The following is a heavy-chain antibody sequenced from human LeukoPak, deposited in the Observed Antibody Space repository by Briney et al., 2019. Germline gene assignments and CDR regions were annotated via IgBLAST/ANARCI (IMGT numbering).Heavy chain of an antibody. D-gene: IGHD3-9*01. CDR2: IYYSGST. Sequence: PSETLSLTCTVSGGSISSSLYYWGWIRQPPGKGLEWIGSIYYSGSTYYNPSLKSRVTISLDTSKDQFSLKVSSVTAADTAVYYCARSSRNFDWLYFLDYWGQGTLVTVSS. CDR1: GGSISSSLYY. V-gene: IGHV4-39*07. J-gene: IGHJ4*02. CDR3: ARSSRNFDWLYFLDY.